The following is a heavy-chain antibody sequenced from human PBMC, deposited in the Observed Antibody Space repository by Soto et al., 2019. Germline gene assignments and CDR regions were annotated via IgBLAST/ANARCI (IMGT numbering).Heavy chain of an antibody. V-gene: IGHV3-33*03. D-gene: IGHD3-3*01. CDR2: IRSDGSNK. CDR3: ASLHYDFWSGYSGHLDV. CDR1: GFTFSSYC. J-gene: IGHJ6*04. Sequence: GGSLRLSCAASGFTFSSYCMHWVRQAPGKGLEWVAGIRSDGSNKYYADSVKGRFTISRDNAKNTLYLQMNSLRAEDTAVYYCASLHYDFWSGYSGHLDVWGKGTTVTVSS.